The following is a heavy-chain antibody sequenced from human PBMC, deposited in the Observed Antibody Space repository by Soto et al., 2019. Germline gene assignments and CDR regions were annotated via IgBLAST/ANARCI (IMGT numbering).Heavy chain of an antibody. Sequence: QLQLQESGPGLVKPSETLSLTCSVSGGSISSRTFWWAWIRQPPGKGLAWIGDMYYSGSSYSSPSPKSRATPSVDTSKKQLSLKLNSVTAADTAGYYCARHPRDDHNYGGSGIFDYWGQGTRVTVSS. D-gene: IGHD3-10*01. J-gene: IGHJ4*02. V-gene: IGHV4-39*01. CDR1: GGSISSRTFW. CDR2: MYYSGSS. CDR3: ARHPRDDHNYGGSGIFDY.